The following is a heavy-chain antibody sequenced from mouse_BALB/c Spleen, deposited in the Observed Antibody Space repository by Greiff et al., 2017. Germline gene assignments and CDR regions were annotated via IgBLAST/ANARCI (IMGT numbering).Heavy chain of an antibody. CDR2: ISYSGST. CDR1: GYSITSDYA. D-gene: IGHD2-2*01. J-gene: IGHJ3*01. CDR3: ARDGYDEPFAY. V-gene: IGHV3-2*02. Sequence: EVKLMESGPGLVKPSQSLSLTCTVTGYSITSDYAWNWIRQFPGNKLEWMGYISYSGSTSYNPSLKSRISITRDTSKNQFFLQLNSVTTEDTATYYCARDGYDEPFAYWGQGTLVTVSA.